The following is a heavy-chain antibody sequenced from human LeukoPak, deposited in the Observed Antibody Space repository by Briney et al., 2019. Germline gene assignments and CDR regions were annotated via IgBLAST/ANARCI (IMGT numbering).Heavy chain of an antibody. CDR2: FDPEDGET. CDR3: ATGLRFLEWLVY. V-gene: IGHV1-24*01. D-gene: IGHD3-3*01. CDR1: GYTLTELS. J-gene: IGHJ4*02. Sequence: ASVKVFCKVSGYTLTELSMHWVRQAPGKGLEWMGGFDPEDGETIYAQKFQGRVTMTEDTSTDTAYMELSSLRSEDTAVYYCATGLRFLEWLVYWGQGTLVTVSS.